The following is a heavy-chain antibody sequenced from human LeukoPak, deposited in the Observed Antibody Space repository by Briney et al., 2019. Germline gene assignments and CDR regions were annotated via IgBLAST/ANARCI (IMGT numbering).Heavy chain of an antibody. D-gene: IGHD2-2*02. J-gene: IGHJ4*02. Sequence: GESLKISCKGSGYSFTNYWIGWVRQMPGKGLEWMGIIYPGDSETRYSPSFQGQVTISADKSISTAYLQWSSLKASDTAMYYCARCSSPSCYTGYFDYWGQGTLVTVSS. V-gene: IGHV5-51*01. CDR3: ARCSSPSCYTGYFDY. CDR1: GYSFTNYW. CDR2: IYPGDSET.